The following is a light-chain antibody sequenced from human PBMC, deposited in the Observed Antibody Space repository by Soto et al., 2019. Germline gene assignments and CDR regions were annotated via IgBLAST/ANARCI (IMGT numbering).Light chain of an antibody. J-gene: IGKJ4*01. CDR3: QQLRMYPST. V-gene: IGKV1-9*01. CDR2: AAS. CDR1: QDIAIY. Sequence: IHLTQSPASLSASVLDRVTITCRASQDIAIYLAWYQQKPGEAPKLLIYAASTLYGGVPSRFSGSGSGTDFALTITSLQAEDFATYYCQQLRMYPSTFGGGTKVDIK.